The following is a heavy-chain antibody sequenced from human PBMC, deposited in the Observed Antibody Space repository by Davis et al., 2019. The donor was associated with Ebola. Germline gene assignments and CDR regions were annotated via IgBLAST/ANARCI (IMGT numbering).Heavy chain of an antibody. CDR2: IYIGGST. J-gene: IGHJ4*02. D-gene: IGHD6-19*01. Sequence: GESLKISCAASGFTVSSNYMSWVRQAPGKGLEWVSVIYIGGSTYYADSVKGRFTIPRHNSKNTLYLQMNSLRAEDTAVYYWAGGKEIAVAGLLDYWGQGTLVTVSS. CDR3: AGGKEIAVAGLLDY. CDR1: GFTVSSNY. V-gene: IGHV3-53*04.